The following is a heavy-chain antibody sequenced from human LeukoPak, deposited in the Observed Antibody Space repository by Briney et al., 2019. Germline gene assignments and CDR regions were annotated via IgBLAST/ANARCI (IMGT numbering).Heavy chain of an antibody. D-gene: IGHD2-15*01. V-gene: IGHV6-1*01. J-gene: IGHJ4*02. Sequence: SQTLSLTCAISGDSVSSNSAAWNWIRQSPSRGLEWLGRTYYRSKWYNDYAVSVKSRITINPDTSKNQFSLQLNSVTPEDTAVYYCARNVGYCSGGSCYYFDYWGQGTLVTVSS. CDR3: ARNVGYCSGGSCYYFDY. CDR2: TYYRSKWYN. CDR1: GDSVSSNSAA.